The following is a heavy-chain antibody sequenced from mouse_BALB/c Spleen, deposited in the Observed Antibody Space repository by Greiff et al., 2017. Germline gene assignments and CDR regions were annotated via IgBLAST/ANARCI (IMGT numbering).Heavy chain of an antibody. D-gene: IGHD3-1*01. CDR2: ISTYYGDA. CDR3: ARSGRRDYAMDY. Sequence: QVQLQQSGAELVRPGVSVKISCKGSGHTFTDYAMHWVKQSHAKSLEWIGVISTYYGDASYNQKFKGKATMTVDKSSSTAYMELARLTSEDSAIYYCARSGRRDYAMDYWGQGTSVTVSS. CDR1: GHTFTDYA. J-gene: IGHJ4*01. V-gene: IGHV1S137*01.